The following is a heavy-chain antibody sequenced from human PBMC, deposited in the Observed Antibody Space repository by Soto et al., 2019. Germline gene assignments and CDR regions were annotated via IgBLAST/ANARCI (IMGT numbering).Heavy chain of an antibody. J-gene: IGHJ4*02. CDR3: ARRLATTVSALGY. CDR2: ISENGDRQ. Sequence: QVQLVQSGGGVVQAGNSLRLSGTASGLTFTSSSFHWVRQAPGKGLEWVAVISENGDRQYSTESVRGRFLISRDSSKNTVYLQMNSLRPEDTGVSFCARRLATTVSALGYWGQGALVTVSS. D-gene: IGHD4-17*01. CDR1: GLTFTSSS. V-gene: IGHV3-30-3*01.